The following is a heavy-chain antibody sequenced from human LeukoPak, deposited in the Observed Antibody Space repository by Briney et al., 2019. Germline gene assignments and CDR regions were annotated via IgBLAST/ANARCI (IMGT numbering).Heavy chain of an antibody. CDR3: AKDQRMVRGPKDA. Sequence: GGSLRLSCAATGFTFSSYAMTWVRQAPGKGLEWVSTTRGGGTAYYADSVKGRFTISRDNSKNTLYLQMNSLRAEDTAVYYCAKDQRMVRGPKDAWGLGTLVTVSS. D-gene: IGHD3-10*01. CDR1: GFTFSSYA. CDR2: TRGGGTA. V-gene: IGHV3-23*01. J-gene: IGHJ5*02.